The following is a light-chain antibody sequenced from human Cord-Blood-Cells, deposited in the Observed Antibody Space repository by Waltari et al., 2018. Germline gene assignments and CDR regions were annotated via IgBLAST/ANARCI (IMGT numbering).Light chain of an antibody. CDR3: CSYAGSSMV. CDR2: EGS. CDR1: SRVVGGYTF. V-gene: IGLV2-23*01. Sequence: QSALPQPPPVPGPPGQPIPIPCTGPSRVVGGYTFFPWYQQPQGKAPKLMIYEGSKRPSGVSNRFSGSKSGNTASLTISGLQAEDEADYYCCSYAGSSMVFGGGTKLTVL. J-gene: IGLJ2*01.